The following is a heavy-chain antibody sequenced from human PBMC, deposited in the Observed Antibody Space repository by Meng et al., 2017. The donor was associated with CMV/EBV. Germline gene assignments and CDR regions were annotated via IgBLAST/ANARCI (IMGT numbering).Heavy chain of an antibody. CDR1: GGTFSSHA. D-gene: IGHD2-21*02. CDR2: IIPIFGTA. V-gene: IGHV1-69*05. J-gene: IGHJ1*01. Sequence: SVKVSCKASGGTFSSHAISWVRQAPGQGLEWMGGIIPIFGTANYAQKFQGRVTITTDESTSTAYMELSSLRSEDTAVYYCARTAYCGGDCSFAEYFQHWGQGTLVTVSS. CDR3: ARTAYCGGDCSFAEYFQH.